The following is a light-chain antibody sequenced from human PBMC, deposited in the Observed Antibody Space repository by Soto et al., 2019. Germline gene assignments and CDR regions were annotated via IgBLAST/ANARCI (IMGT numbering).Light chain of an antibody. CDR1: SSDVGGYNY. CDR3: TSSTSSTTLV. J-gene: IGLJ2*01. CDR2: GVN. Sequence: QSALTQPASVSGSPGQSITISCTGTSSDVGGYNYVSWYQQQPGKAPKLIFYGVNNRPSGVSNRFSASKPGNTASLTIFGLEAEEEDYYYCTSSTSSTTLVFGGGTKLTVL. V-gene: IGLV2-14*01.